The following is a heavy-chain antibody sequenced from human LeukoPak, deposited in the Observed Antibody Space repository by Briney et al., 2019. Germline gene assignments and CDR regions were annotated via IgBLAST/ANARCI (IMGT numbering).Heavy chain of an antibody. J-gene: IGHJ4*02. CDR1: GGSISSSSYY. CDR2: IYYSGST. CDR3: ARYDSSGYYSNYFDY. D-gene: IGHD3-22*01. V-gene: IGHV4-39*01. Sequence: SETLSLTCTVSGGSISSSSYYWGWIRQPPGKGLEWIGSIYYSGSTYYNPSLKSRVTISVDTSKNQFSLKLSSVTAAVTAVYYCARYDSSGYYSNYFDYWGQGTLVTVSS.